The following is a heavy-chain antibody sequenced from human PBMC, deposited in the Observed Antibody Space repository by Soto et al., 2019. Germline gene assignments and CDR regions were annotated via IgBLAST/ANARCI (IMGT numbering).Heavy chain of an antibody. D-gene: IGHD3-10*01. Sequence: QVQLVESGGGVVQPGRSLRLFCAASGFTFSSYGMHWVRQAPGKGLEWVAVIWYDGSNKYYADSVKGRFTISRDNSKNTLYLQMNSLRAEDTAVYYCAREITMVRGVIITSYFDYWGQGTLVTVSS. CDR1: GFTFSSYG. CDR3: AREITMVRGVIITSYFDY. V-gene: IGHV3-33*01. CDR2: IWYDGSNK. J-gene: IGHJ4*02.